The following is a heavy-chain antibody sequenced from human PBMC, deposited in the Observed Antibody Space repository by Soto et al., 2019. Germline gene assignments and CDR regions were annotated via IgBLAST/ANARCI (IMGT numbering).Heavy chain of an antibody. CDR2: IYHSGST. V-gene: IGHV4-30-2*05. CDR3: ARVASPWFLFDN. J-gene: IGHJ4*02. CDR1: GGSISSGGYS. D-gene: IGHD3-10*01. Sequence: PSETLSLTCAVSGGSISSGGYSWSWIRQPPGKGLEWIGYIYHSGSTYYNPSLKSRSTISIDTSKSQFSLKLNSVTAADTAVYYCARVASPWFLFDNWGQGTPVTVSS.